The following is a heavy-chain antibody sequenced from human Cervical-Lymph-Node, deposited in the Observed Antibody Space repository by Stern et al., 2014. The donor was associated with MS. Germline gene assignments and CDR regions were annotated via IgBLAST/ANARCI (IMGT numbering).Heavy chain of an antibody. Sequence: EVQLVESGGGLVKPGGSLRLSCAASGFTFSNAWMSWVRQAPGKGLEWVGRIKSKTDGGTTDYAAPVKGRFTISRDDSKKTLYLQMNSLKTEDTAVYYCTTELWPQNYYDFWSGYGCWGQGPLVTVPS. CDR1: GFTFSNAW. D-gene: IGHD3-3*01. J-gene: IGHJ4*02. V-gene: IGHV3-15*01. CDR2: IKSKTDGGTT. CDR3: TTELWPQNYYDFWSGYGC.